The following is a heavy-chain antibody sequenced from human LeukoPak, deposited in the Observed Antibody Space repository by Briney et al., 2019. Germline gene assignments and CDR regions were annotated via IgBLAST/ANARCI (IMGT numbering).Heavy chain of an antibody. D-gene: IGHD3-22*01. Sequence: SETLSLTCTVSGGSISSSSHYWGWIRQPPGKGLEWIGSIYYSGSTYYNPSLKSRVTISVDTSKNQFSLKLSSVTAADTAVYYCARDYYDSSGYYRRRLYYFDYWGQGTLVTVSS. CDR3: ARDYYDSSGYYRRRLYYFDY. V-gene: IGHV4-39*02. J-gene: IGHJ4*02. CDR2: IYYSGST. CDR1: GGSISSSSHY.